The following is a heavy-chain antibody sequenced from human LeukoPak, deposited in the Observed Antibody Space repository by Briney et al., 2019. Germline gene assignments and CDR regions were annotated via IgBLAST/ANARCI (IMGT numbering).Heavy chain of an antibody. V-gene: IGHV5-51*01. D-gene: IGHD1-26*01. CDR2: IYPGDSDT. J-gene: IGHJ4*02. CDR1: GYTFTTYW. Sequence: GESLKISCKGSGYTFTTYWIGWVRQMPGKGLEWMGIIYPGDSDTRYSPSFQGQVTISADKSINTAYLQWSSLKASDTAIYYCARHHSGGYYVFLDYCGQGTLVTVSS. CDR3: ARHHSGGYYVFLDY.